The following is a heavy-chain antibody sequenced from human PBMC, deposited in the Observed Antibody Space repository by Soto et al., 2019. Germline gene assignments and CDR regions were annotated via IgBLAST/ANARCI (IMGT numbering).Heavy chain of an antibody. CDR2: ISGSGGST. CDR1: GFTFSRYA. J-gene: IGHJ4*02. CDR3: AKAHSSSFYYVEY. D-gene: IGHD6-6*01. Sequence: GGSLILSWAASGFTFSRYAMSWGRQAPGKGLEWVSAISGSGGSTYYADSVKGRFTISRDNSKNTLYLQMNSLRAEDTAVYVCAKAHSSSFYYVEYWTKGTLVT. V-gene: IGHV3-23*01.